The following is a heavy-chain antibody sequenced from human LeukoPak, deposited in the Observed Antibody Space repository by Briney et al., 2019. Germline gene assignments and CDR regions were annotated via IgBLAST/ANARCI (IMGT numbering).Heavy chain of an antibody. CDR1: GFTFSANW. J-gene: IGHJ4*02. CDR2: IDSDGSST. D-gene: IGHD1-26*01. V-gene: IGHV3-74*01. CDR3: ARIGGSHLFDF. Sequence: PGGSLRLSCAASGFTFSANWMHWVRQAPGKGLVWVSHIDSDGSSTTYADSVKGRFTISRDNAKNTLYLQMNSLRADDTAVYYCARIGGSHLFDFWGQGTLVTVSS.